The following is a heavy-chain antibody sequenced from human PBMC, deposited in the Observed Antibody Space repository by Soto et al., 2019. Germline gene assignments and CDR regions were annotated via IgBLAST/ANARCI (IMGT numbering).Heavy chain of an antibody. CDR1: GYSFTSYW. CDR2: IYPGDSDT. CDR3: ARHPPPPYYYDSSGYYYFDY. Sequence: GESLKISCKGSGYSFTSYWIGWVRQMPGNGLEWMGIIYPGDSDTRYSPSFQGQVTISADKSISTAYLQWSSLKASDTAMYYCARHPPPPYYYDSSGYYYFDYWGQGTLVTVSS. V-gene: IGHV5-51*01. D-gene: IGHD3-22*01. J-gene: IGHJ4*02.